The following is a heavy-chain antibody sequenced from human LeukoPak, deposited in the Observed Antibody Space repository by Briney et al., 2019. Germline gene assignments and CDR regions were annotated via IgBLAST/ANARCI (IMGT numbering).Heavy chain of an antibody. CDR2: SAYNGNT. V-gene: IGHV1-18*01. D-gene: IGHD3-16*02. J-gene: IGHJ4*02. Sequence: SAYNGNTNYPQKLQGRVTMTTDTYTSTAYMELRRLRSDDTAVYYCARAVITFGGVIVYFDYWGQGTLVTVSS. CDR3: ARAVITFGGVIVYFDY.